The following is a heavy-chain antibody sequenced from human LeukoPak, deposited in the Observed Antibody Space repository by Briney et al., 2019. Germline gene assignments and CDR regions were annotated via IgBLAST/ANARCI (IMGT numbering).Heavy chain of an antibody. J-gene: IGHJ3*02. CDR1: GGSISGYY. CDR3: ARGRWELPI. D-gene: IGHD1-26*01. V-gene: IGHV4-59*01. CDR2: NSHSGST. Sequence: SETLSLTCTVSGGSISGYYWSWIRQPPGKGLEAIGYNSHSGSTNYNPSLKSRVTISVDTSKNQLSLKLTSVTAADTAVYYCARGRWELPIWGQGTMVTVSS.